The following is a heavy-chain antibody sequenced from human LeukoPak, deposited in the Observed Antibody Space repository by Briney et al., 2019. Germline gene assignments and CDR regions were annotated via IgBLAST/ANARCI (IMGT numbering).Heavy chain of an antibody. V-gene: IGHV4-34*01. CDR3: ARVGSGWYRGYFDY. CDR1: GGSFSGYY. J-gene: IGHJ4*02. Sequence: SETLSLTCAVYGGSFSGYYWSWIRQPPGKGLEWIGEINHSGSTNYNPSLKSRVTISVDTSKNQFSLKLSSVTAADTAVYYCARVGSGWYRGYFDYWGQGTLVTVSS. D-gene: IGHD6-19*01. CDR2: INHSGST.